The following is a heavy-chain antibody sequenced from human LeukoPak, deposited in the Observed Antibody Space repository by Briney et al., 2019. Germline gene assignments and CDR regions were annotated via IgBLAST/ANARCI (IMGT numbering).Heavy chain of an antibody. V-gene: IGHV3-73*01. Sequence: GGSLRLSCAASGFTFSGSAMHWVRRASGKGLEWVGRIRSKPNNYATAYAASVKGRFTISRDDSKNTAYLQMNSLKTEDTAVYYCTTLYGDYDAFDIWGQGTMVTVSS. J-gene: IGHJ3*02. CDR2: IRSKPNNYAT. D-gene: IGHD4-17*01. CDR3: TTLYGDYDAFDI. CDR1: GFTFSGSA.